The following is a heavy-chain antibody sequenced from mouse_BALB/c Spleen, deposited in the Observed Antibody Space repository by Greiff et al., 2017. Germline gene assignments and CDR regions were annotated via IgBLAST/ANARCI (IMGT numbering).Heavy chain of an antibody. J-gene: IGHJ4*01. CDR2: ISSGGSYT. V-gene: IGHV5-6-4*01. D-gene: IGHD1-1*02. Sequence: DVHLVESGGGLVKPGGSLKLSCAASGFTFSSYTMSWVRQTPEKRLEWVATISSGGSYTYYPDSVKGRFTISRDNAKNTLYLQMSSLKSEDTAMYYCTRDRDYGPYAMDYWGQGTSVTVSS. CDR1: GFTFSSYT. CDR3: TRDRDYGPYAMDY.